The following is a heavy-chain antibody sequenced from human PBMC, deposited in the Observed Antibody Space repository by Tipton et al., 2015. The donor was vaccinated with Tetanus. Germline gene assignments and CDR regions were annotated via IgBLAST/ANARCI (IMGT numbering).Heavy chain of an antibody. J-gene: IGHJ2*01. CDR3: ARRGDNWYFDL. CDR1: GGSISSRY. CDR2: IYYSGST. V-gene: IGHV4-59*11. D-gene: IGHD2-21*01. Sequence: TLSLTCTVSGGSISSRYWSWIRQSPGKGLEYIGYIYYSGSTNYNPSLKSRVSMSVDTSKNQFSLKLTSVIAADTAMYYCARRGDNWYFDLWGRGTLVTVSS.